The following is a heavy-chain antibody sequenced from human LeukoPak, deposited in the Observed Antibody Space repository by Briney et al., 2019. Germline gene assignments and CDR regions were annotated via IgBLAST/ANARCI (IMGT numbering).Heavy chain of an antibody. Sequence: GGSLRLSCEASGFIFSSHAMTWVRQAPGKGLEWISAISGSGGRTDYADSVKGRFTISRDNSKNTLYLQMNSLRAEDTAIYYCAKDRTLVGAPNGYWGQGTLVTVSS. J-gene: IGHJ4*02. CDR3: AKDRTLVGAPNGY. D-gene: IGHD1-26*01. CDR1: GFIFSSHA. CDR2: ISGSGGRT. V-gene: IGHV3-23*01.